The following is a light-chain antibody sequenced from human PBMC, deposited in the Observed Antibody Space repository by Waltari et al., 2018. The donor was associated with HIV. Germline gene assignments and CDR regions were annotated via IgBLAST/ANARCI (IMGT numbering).Light chain of an antibody. CDR3: AAWDDSLL. CDR1: SSNIGSKY. Sequence: QSVLTQPPSASGTPGQRVTISCSGSSSNIGSKYVYWYQQLPGTAPKLLIYRNNQRPSGVPDRFSGSKSGTSASLVISGVRSEDEADNYCAAWDDSLLFGGGTKLTVL. J-gene: IGLJ2*01. CDR2: RNN. V-gene: IGLV1-47*01.